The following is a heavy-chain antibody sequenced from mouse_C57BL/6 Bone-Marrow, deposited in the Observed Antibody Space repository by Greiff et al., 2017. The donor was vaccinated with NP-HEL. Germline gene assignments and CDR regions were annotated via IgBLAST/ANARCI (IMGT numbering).Heavy chain of an antibody. V-gene: IGHV3-6*01. D-gene: IGHD4-1*02. CDR1: GYSITSGYY. CDR2: ISYDGSN. CDR3: AEVNWARAMDY. J-gene: IGHJ4*01. Sequence: EVKLVESGPGLVKPSQSLSLTCSVTGYSITSGYYWNWIRQFPGNKLEWMGYISYDGSNNYNPSLKNRISITRDTSKNQFFLKLNSVTTEDTATYYCAEVNWARAMDYWGQGTSVTVSS.